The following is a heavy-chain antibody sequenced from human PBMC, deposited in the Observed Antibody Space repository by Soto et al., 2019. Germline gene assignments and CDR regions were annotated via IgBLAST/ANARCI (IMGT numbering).Heavy chain of an antibody. CDR3: ARVLDYGDSPGY. CDR1: GGSISSGDYY. D-gene: IGHD4-17*01. CDR2: IYYSGST. Sequence: QVQLQESGPGLVKPSQTLSLTCTVSGGSISSGDYYWSWIRQPPGKGLEWIGYIYYSGSTYYNPPLKSRXXIXVXXPMNQSSLKLSSVTAADTAVYYCARVLDYGDSPGYWGQGTLVTVSS. J-gene: IGHJ4*02. V-gene: IGHV4-30-4*01.